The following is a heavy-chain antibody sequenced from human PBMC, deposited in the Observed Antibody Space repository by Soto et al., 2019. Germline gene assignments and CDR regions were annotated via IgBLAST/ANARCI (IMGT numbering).Heavy chain of an antibody. D-gene: IGHD5-18*01. V-gene: IGHV3-30*18. CDR3: AKVGYGYLGSYGMDV. Sequence: QVQLVESGGGVVQPGRSLRLSCAASGFTFSSYGMHWVRQAPGKGLEWVAVISYDGSNKYYADSVKGRFTISRDNSKNTLYLQMIGLRAEGTAVYYCAKVGYGYLGSYGMDVWGQGTTVTVSS. CDR1: GFTFSSYG. CDR2: ISYDGSNK. J-gene: IGHJ6*02.